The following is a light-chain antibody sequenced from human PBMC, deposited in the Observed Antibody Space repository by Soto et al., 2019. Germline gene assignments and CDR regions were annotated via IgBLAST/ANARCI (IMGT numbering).Light chain of an antibody. CDR3: FLSYSGARPVV. J-gene: IGLJ2*01. V-gene: IGLV7-46*01. CDR2: DTS. Sequence: QAVVTQEPSLTVSPGGTVPLPCDSSTGPVTSGDWPDWLQQKPGQPPRTLMYDTSKKHSCTPARFSGSLLGGKAALTLSGAQLEDEADYYCFLSYSGARPVVFGGGTKLTVL. CDR1: TGPVTSGDW.